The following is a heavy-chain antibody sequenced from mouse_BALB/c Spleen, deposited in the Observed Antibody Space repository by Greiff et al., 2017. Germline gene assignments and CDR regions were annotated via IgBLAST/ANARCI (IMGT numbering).Heavy chain of an antibody. CDR3: ARGNGNAMDY. CDR2: ISNGGGST. V-gene: IGHV5-12-2*01. CDR1: GFTFSSYT. D-gene: IGHD2-1*01. J-gene: IGHJ4*01. Sequence: EVKLVESGGGLVQPGGSLKLSCAASGFTFSSYTMSWVRQTPEKRLEWVAYISNGGGSTYYPDTVKGRFTISRDNAKNTLYLQMSSLKSEDTAMYYCARGNGNAMDYWGQGTSVTVSS.